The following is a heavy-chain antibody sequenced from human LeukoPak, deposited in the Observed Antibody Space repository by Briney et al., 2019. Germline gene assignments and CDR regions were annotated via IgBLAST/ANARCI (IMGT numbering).Heavy chain of an antibody. CDR1: GYTFTSYY. V-gene: IGHV1-46*01. J-gene: IGHJ4*02. D-gene: IGHD4-17*01. Sequence: ASVKVSCKASGYTFTSYYMHWVRQAPGQGLEWVGIINPSGGSTSYAQKFQGRVTMTRDMSTSTVYMELSSLRSEDTAVYYCAPYTRGYGDYTENFDYWGQGTLVTVSS. CDR2: INPSGGST. CDR3: APYTRGYGDYTENFDY.